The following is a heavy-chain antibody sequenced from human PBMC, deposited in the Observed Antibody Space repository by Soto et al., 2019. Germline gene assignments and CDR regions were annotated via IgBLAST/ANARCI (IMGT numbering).Heavy chain of an antibody. Sequence: ASVKVSCKASGYDFTAYDINWVRQASGQGLEWMGWMNPINGATGTARRFQGRASMTRNTATGTAYLELTSLRSDDTAVYYCGRGPSPGAPAGGTPYYYAMDVWGQGTTVTVSS. J-gene: IGHJ6*02. CDR1: GYDFTAYD. CDR2: MNPINGAT. V-gene: IGHV1-8*02. CDR3: GRGPSPGAPAGGTPYYYAMDV. D-gene: IGHD6-13*01.